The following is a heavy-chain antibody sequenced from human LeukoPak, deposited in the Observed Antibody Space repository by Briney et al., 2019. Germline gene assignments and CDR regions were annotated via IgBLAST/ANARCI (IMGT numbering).Heavy chain of an antibody. D-gene: IGHD4-23*01. CDR3: AKDARTTVVNWYFDL. CDR1: GFTFSNYG. CDR2: ISGRGGST. J-gene: IGHJ2*01. V-gene: IGHV3-23*01. Sequence: GGTLRLSCTASGFTFSNYGMSWVRQAPGKGLEWVSSISGRGGSTSYADSVKGRFTISRDNSKNTLYLQMNSLRAEDTALYYCAKDARTTVVNWYFDLWGRGTLVTVSS.